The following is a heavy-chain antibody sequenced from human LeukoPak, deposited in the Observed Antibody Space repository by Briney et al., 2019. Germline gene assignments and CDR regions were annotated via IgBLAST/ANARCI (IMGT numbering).Heavy chain of an antibody. Sequence: SVKVSCKASGGTFSSYAISWVRQAPGQGLEWMGRIIPIFGTANYAQKFQGRVTITTDESTSTAYMELSSLRSEDTAVYYCASSSHVAGGYYMTSGAKGPRSPSP. CDR1: GGTFSSYA. V-gene: IGHV1-69*05. CDR2: IIPIFGTA. D-gene: IGHD2-15*01. CDR3: ASSSHVAGGYYMTS. J-gene: IGHJ6*03.